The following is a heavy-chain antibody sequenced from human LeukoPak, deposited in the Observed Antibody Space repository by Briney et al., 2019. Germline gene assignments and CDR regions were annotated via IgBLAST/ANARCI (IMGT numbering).Heavy chain of an antibody. CDR1: GFTFSSYA. CDR2: ISGSGGST. D-gene: IGHD3-10*01. CDR3: AKYYYGSGSYLVDY. Sequence: PGGSLRLSCAASGFTFSSYAMSWVRQAPGKGLEWVSAISGSGGSTYYADSVKGRFTISRDNSKNTLYLQMNSLRAEDTAVYYCAKYYYGSGSYLVDYWGQGTLVTVSS. V-gene: IGHV3-23*01. J-gene: IGHJ4*02.